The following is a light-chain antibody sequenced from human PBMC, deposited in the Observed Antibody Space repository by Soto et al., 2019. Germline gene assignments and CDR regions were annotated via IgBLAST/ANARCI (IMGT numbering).Light chain of an antibody. CDR1: QLISSW. J-gene: IGKJ4*01. CDR2: AAS. Sequence: IRMTQSPSSFSASTGDRVTITCRASQLISSWLAWYQQKPGTPPKLLIYAASNLESGVPSRFSGSESGTEFTLTISSLQPEDFATYFCQQAASFPLTFGGGTKVDIK. V-gene: IGKV1-12*01. CDR3: QQAASFPLT.